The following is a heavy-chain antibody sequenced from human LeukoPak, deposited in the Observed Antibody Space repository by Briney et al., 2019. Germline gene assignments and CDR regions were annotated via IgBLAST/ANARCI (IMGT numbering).Heavy chain of an antibody. Sequence: SETLSLTCTVSGGSISGSTYSWGWIRQPPGKGLEWIGTIYYTGSTYYSPSLKSRVTISVDTSKNQFSLKLSSVTAADTAVYYCARLRQHLAPIDYWGQGTLVTVSS. CDR3: ARLRQHLAPIDY. CDR1: GGSISGSTYS. J-gene: IGHJ4*02. CDR2: IYYTGST. V-gene: IGHV4-39*01. D-gene: IGHD6-13*01.